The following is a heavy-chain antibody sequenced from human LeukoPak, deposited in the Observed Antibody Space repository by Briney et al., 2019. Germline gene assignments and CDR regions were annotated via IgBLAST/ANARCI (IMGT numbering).Heavy chain of an antibody. Sequence: GRSLRLSCAASGFTFSGYGMHWVRQAPGKGLEWVAIIWYDGSNKYFADSVKGRFTISRDNSRNTLCLQMNSLRAEDTAVYYCAKDHAGTGRAFDYWGQGTLVTVSS. J-gene: IGHJ4*02. V-gene: IGHV3-33*06. D-gene: IGHD1-1*01. CDR3: AKDHAGTGRAFDY. CDR2: IWYDGSNK. CDR1: GFTFSGYG.